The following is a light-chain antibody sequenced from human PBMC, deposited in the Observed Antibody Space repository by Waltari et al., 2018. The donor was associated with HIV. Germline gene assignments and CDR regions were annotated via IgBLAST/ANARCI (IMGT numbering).Light chain of an antibody. J-gene: IGKJ4*01. Sequence: DIVMTQSPNSLAVSLGERATINCRSSRSILYSSNNQNYLAWYQQKPGQSPKVLIYWASTRASGVPDRFSGSGSGTKFSLTISSLQSDDVALYYCQQYYTIGPTFGGGTKVE. CDR3: QQYYTIGPT. CDR1: RSILYSSNNQNY. CDR2: WAS. V-gene: IGKV4-1*01.